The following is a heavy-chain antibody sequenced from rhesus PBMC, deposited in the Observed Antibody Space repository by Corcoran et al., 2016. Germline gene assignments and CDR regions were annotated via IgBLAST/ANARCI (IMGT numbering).Heavy chain of an antibody. J-gene: IGHJ4*01. CDR2: ISYSGKTI. CDR1: GFTFSYYD. D-gene: IGHD4-29*01. Sequence: EVQLVESGGGLVQPGGSLRLSWAASGFTFSYYDMYWVRQAPGKRLEWISYISYSGKTISYPDSVKGRFTISGDNAKNSLSLQMSSLRADDTAVYYCARHDYAVWGQGVLVTVSS. V-gene: IGHV3-136*01. CDR3: ARHDYAV.